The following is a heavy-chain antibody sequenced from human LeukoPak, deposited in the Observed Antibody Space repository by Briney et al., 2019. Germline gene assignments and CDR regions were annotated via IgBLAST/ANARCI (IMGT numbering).Heavy chain of an antibody. CDR1: GGSFSGYY. Sequence: PSETLSLTCAVYGGSFSGYYWSWIRQPPGKGLEWIGEINHSGSTNYNPSLKSRVTISVDTSKNQFSLQLNSVTPEDTAVYYCARDPDSSWYYFFDYWGQGTLVTVSS. D-gene: IGHD6-13*01. J-gene: IGHJ4*02. CDR2: INHSGST. V-gene: IGHV4-34*01. CDR3: ARDPDSSWYYFFDY.